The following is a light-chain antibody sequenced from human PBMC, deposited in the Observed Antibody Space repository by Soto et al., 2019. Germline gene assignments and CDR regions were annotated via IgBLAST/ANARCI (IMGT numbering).Light chain of an antibody. J-gene: IGLJ2*01. CDR1: SSNIGNKY. CDR3: GTWDTSLSGVV. Sequence: QSVLTQPPSVSAAPGQKVTISCSGSSSNIGNKYVSWYHQVPGTAPKLLIYENNKRPSGIPDRFSGSKSGTSATLGITGLQTGDEADYYCGTWDTSLSGVVFGGGTKVTVL. V-gene: IGLV1-51*02. CDR2: ENN.